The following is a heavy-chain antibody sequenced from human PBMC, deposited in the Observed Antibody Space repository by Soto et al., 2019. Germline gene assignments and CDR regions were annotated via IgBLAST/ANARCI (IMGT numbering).Heavy chain of an antibody. Sequence: QVQLQQWGAGLLKPSETLSLTCAVYGGYFSGYYWSWIRQPPGKGLEWIGEINHRGSTNYNPSLKSRVTISADTSKNQFSLKLSSVTAADTAVYYCARDRRLGVATTSVDYWGQGTLVTVSS. D-gene: IGHD5-12*01. CDR3: ARDRRLGVATTSVDY. J-gene: IGHJ4*02. CDR2: INHRGST. CDR1: GGYFSGYY. V-gene: IGHV4-34*01.